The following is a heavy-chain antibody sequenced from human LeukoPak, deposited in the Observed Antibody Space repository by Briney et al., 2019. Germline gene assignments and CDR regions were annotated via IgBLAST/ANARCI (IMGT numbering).Heavy chain of an antibody. CDR2: IYTSGST. V-gene: IGHV4-61*02. Sequence: SQTLSLTCTVSGGSISSGSYYWSWIRQPAGKGLEWIGRIYTSGSTNYNPSLKSRVTISVDTSKNQFSLKLSSVTAADTAVYYCASTGRYYMDVWGKGTTVTVSS. J-gene: IGHJ6*03. CDR3: ASTGRYYMDV. D-gene: IGHD1-14*01. CDR1: GGSISSGSYY.